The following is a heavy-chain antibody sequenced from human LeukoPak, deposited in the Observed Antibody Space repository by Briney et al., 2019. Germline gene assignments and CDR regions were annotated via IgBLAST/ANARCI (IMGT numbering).Heavy chain of an antibody. J-gene: IGHJ5*02. D-gene: IGHD6-13*01. CDR3: ARFVGIAAAGTGWFDP. CDR2: ISSSGSTI. Sequence: PGGSLRLSCAASGFTFSSYEMNWVRQAPGKGLEWVSYISSSGSTIYYADSVKGRFTISRDNAKNSLYLQMNSLRAGDTAVYYCARFVGIAAAGTGWFDPWGQGTLVTVSS. V-gene: IGHV3-48*03. CDR1: GFTFSSYE.